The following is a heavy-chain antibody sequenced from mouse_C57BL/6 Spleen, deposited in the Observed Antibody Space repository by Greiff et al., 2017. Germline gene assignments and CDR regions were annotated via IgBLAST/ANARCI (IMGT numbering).Heavy chain of an antibody. CDR1: GYTFTSYW. V-gene: IGHV1-52*01. Sequence: QVQLQQPGAELVRPGSSVKLSCKASGYTFTSYWMHWVKQRPIQGLEWIGNIDPSDSETHYNQKFKDKATLTVDKSSSTAYMRLSSLTSEDSAVYYCARFYYYGSSYNYAMDYWGQGTSVTVSS. J-gene: IGHJ4*01. D-gene: IGHD1-1*01. CDR3: ARFYYYGSSYNYAMDY. CDR2: IDPSDSET.